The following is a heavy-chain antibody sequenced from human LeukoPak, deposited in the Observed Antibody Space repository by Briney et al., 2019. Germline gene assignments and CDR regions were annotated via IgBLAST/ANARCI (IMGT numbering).Heavy chain of an antibody. Sequence: GGSLRLSCAVSGFTFSDYYLSWIRQAPGKGPEWLSYISSSGDTIYYGDSMKGRVTISRDNAKNSLYLQINSLRAEDTAVYFCARNHPSRNDGWPLFDYWGWGTLVTVSS. CDR2: ISSSGDTI. D-gene: IGHD1-1*01. J-gene: IGHJ4*02. V-gene: IGHV3-11*01. CDR3: ARNHPSRNDGWPLFDY. CDR1: GFTFSDYY.